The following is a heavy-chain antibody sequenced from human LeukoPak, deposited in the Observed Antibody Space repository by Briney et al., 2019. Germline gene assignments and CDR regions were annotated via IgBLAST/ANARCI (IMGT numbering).Heavy chain of an antibody. CDR2: INPNSGGT. CDR1: GYTFTGYY. V-gene: IGHV1-2*02. Sequence: ASVKVSCKASGYTFTGYYMHWVRQAPGQGLEWMGWINPNSGGTNYAQKFQGRVTMTRDTSISTAYMELSRLRSDDTAVYYCARDPVSSSWDGYYFDHWGQGTLVTVSS. D-gene: IGHD6-13*01. J-gene: IGHJ4*02. CDR3: ARDPVSSSWDGYYFDH.